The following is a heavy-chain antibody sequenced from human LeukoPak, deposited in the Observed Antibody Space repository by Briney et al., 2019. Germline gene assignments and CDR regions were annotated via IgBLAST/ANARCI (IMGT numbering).Heavy chain of an antibody. CDR1: GGTFSSYA. CDR2: IIPIFGTA. J-gene: IGHJ6*02. V-gene: IGHV1-69*13. D-gene: IGHD3-22*01. CDR3: ARLHYYDSSGYYYYYYGMDV. Sequence: SVKVSCKASGGTFSSYAISWVRQAPGQGLEWMGGIIPIFGTANYAQKFQGRVTITADESTSTAYMELSSLRSEDTAVYYCARLHYYDSSGYYYYYYGMDVWGQGTTVTVSS.